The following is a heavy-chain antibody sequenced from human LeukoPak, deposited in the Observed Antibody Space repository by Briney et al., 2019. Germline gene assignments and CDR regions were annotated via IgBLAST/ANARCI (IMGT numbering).Heavy chain of an antibody. D-gene: IGHD3-10*01. CDR3: ARQSAFGELSFLAGALDV. V-gene: IGHV3-30*03. J-gene: IGHJ6*03. CDR1: GFTFSNSA. Sequence: QPGRSLTLSCAATGFTFSNSAMHRVRHAPAQALVRVSALSYNHARKKHYAHFLNRRSTISRDTSKSTLYQQMNSLRTEDATIYYCARQSAFGELSFLAGALDVWRRGTTVTVSS. CDR2: LSYNHARKK.